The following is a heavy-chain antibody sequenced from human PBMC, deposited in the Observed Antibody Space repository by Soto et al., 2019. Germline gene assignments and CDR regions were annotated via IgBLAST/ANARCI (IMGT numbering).Heavy chain of an antibody. CDR2: IHDSGNT. J-gene: IGHJ5*02. D-gene: IGHD4-17*01. Sequence: VQLQESGPGLVTPSQTLSLTCTVFGGSVSIGYYLWSWIRQRPGMGLEWIGYIHDSGNTYYNTSLKSPLTTSLDTSKNLCSLKVTSMTAADTAVYFCARARGGDSGDYSSLFDRWGQGNLVTVSS. CDR3: ARARGGDSGDYSSLFDR. CDR1: GGSVSIGYYL. V-gene: IGHV4-30-4*01.